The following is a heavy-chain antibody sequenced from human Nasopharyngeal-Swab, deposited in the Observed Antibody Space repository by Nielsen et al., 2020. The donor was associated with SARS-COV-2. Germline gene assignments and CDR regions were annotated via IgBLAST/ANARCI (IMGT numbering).Heavy chain of an antibody. CDR3: ARALRSEPHFDY. J-gene: IGHJ4*02. D-gene: IGHD5/OR15-5a*01. Sequence: VRQAPGKGLEWVAVIWYDGSNKYYADSVKGRFPISRDNSKNTLYLQMNSLRAEDTAVYYCARALRSEPHFDYWGQGTLVTVSS. V-gene: IGHV3-33*01. CDR2: IWYDGSNK.